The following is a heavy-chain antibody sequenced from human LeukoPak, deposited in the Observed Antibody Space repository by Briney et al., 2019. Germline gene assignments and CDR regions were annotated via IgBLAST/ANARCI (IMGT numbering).Heavy chain of an antibody. Sequence: ASVKVSCKASGYTFTGYYMHWVRQAPGQGLEWMGRINPNSGGTNYAQKFQGRVTMTRDTSISTAYMELSRLRSDDTAVYYCAREERSTMIALYGMDVWGQGTTVTVSS. J-gene: IGHJ6*02. CDR2: INPNSGGT. CDR3: AREERSTMIALYGMDV. D-gene: IGHD3-22*01. CDR1: GYTFTGYY. V-gene: IGHV1-2*06.